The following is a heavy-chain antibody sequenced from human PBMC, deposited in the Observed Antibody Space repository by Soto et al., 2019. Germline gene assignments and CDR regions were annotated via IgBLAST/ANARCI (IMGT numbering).Heavy chain of an antibody. CDR2: IRPDGTET. J-gene: IGHJ4*02. D-gene: IGHD4-4*01. Sequence: EVQLVQSGGGLVQPGGPLRLSCVGSGFTFTDFYMNWVRQAPGKGLEWVANIRPDGTETNYVESVRGRFTTSRDNAKNSLFLQMNSLRADDPALYYCAGWGGHDYNYWGQGILVTVSS. CDR1: GFTFTDFY. CDR3: AGWGGHDYNY. V-gene: IGHV3-7*03.